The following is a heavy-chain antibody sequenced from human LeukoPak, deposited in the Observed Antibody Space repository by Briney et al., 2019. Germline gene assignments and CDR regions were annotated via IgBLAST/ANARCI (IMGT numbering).Heavy chain of an antibody. V-gene: IGHV3-21*01. CDR3: ARGLRWIQLWPGDY. D-gene: IGHD5-18*01. CDR1: GFTFSSYA. J-gene: IGHJ4*02. CDR2: ISSSSSYI. Sequence: GGSLRLSCAASGFTFSSYAMSWVRQAPGKGLEWVSSISSSSSYIYYADSVKGRFTISRDNAKNSLYLQMNSLRAEDTAVYYCARGLRWIQLWPGDYWGQGTLVTVSS.